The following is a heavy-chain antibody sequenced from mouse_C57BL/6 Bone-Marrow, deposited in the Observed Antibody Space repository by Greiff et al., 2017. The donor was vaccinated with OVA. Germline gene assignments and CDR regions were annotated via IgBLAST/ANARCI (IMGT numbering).Heavy chain of an antibody. CDR1: GYTFTDYN. V-gene: IGHV1-22*01. Sequence: EVQLQQSGPELVKPGASVKMSCKASGYTFTDYNMHWVKQSHGKSLEWIGDINPNNGGTSYNQKFKGKATLTVNKSSSTAYMELRCLTSEDSAVYYCARRRRGLYCAMDYWGQGTSVTVSS. CDR2: INPNNGGT. J-gene: IGHJ4*01. CDR3: ARRRRGLYCAMDY.